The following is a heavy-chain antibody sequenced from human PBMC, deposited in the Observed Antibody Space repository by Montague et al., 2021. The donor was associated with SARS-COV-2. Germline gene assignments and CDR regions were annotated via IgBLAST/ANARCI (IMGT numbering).Heavy chain of an antibody. V-gene: IGHV4-30-2*01. D-gene: IGHD4-11*01. J-gene: IGHJ5*02. CDR1: GGSISSRGSS. CDR3: ARRVYSEEGANLLDP. CDR2: IYESGNT. Sequence: TLSLTCSVSGGSISSRGSSWSWIRQTPGKGLEWIGYIYESGNTYYNPSLQSRVTILLDRATNQFSLKLNSMTAADTAVYYCARRVYSEEGANLLDPWGPGILVPVPS.